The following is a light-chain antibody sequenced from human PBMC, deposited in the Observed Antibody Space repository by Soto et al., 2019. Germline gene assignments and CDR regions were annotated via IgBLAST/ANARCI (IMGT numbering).Light chain of an antibody. V-gene: IGKV3-20*01. CDR1: QSVSSTY. CDR3: QQYNDWPPWT. J-gene: IGKJ1*01. Sequence: EIVLTQSPGTLSLSPGERATLSCRASQSVSSTYLIWYQQKPGQAPRLLIYGASSRATGVPDRFSGGGSGTDFTLTISSLQSEDFAVYFCQQYNDWPPWTFGQGTKGGYQ. CDR2: GAS.